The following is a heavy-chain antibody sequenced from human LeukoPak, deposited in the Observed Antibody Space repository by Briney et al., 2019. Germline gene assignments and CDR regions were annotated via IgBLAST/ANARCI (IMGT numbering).Heavy chain of an antibody. CDR3: ARDLTNGDYGDY. D-gene: IGHD2-8*01. CDR1: GYTFTSYA. V-gene: IGHV1-69*13. CDR2: IIPIFGTA. J-gene: IGHJ4*02. Sequence: RASVKVSCKASGYTFTSYAISWVRQAPGQGLEWMGGIIPIFGTANYAQKFQGRVTITADESTSTAYMELSSLRSEDTAVYYCARDLTNGDYGDYWGQGTLVTVSS.